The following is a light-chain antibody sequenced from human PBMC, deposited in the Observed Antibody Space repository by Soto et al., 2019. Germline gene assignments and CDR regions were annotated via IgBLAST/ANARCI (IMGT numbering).Light chain of an antibody. CDR3: SSYTRSPTWL. Sequence: QSALTQPASVSGSPGQSITISCTGSISDVGAYNYVSWYQQHPGKAPKLMIYEVSNRPSGVAFRFSGSKSGNTASLTISGLQAEDEGDYFCSSYTRSPTWLFGGGTKLTVL. CDR1: ISDVGAYNY. V-gene: IGLV2-14*01. CDR2: EVS. J-gene: IGLJ3*02.